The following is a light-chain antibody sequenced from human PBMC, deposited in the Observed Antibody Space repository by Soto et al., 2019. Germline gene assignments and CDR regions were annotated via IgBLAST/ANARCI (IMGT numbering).Light chain of an antibody. CDR3: QQYGRPPKT. J-gene: IGKJ1*01. V-gene: IGKV3-20*01. CDR2: GAS. Sequence: EIVLTQSPGTLSLSPGERATLSCRASQSVSNNYLAWYQQKPGQAPRLLIYGASNRATGIPDRFSGSGSETDFTLTISRLEPEDFAVYYCQQYGRPPKTFGLGTKVDIK. CDR1: QSVSNNY.